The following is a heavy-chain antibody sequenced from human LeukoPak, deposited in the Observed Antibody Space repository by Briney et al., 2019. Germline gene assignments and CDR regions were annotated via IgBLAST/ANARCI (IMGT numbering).Heavy chain of an antibody. V-gene: IGHV3-74*01. D-gene: IGHD7-27*01. CDR2: INSDGSTT. J-gene: IGHJ4*02. Sequence: GGSLRLSCAASGFTFSAYWMHWVRQAPEKGLVWVSRINSDGSTTNYADSVKGRFTIPRDNAKNTLYLQMNSLRAEDTAVYYCARDGRNWGWGQGTLVTVSS. CDR1: GFTFSAYW. CDR3: ARDGRNWG.